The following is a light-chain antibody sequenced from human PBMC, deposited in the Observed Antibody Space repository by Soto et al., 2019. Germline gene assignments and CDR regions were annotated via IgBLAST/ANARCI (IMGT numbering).Light chain of an antibody. Sequence: EVVLTQSPGTLSLSPGERATLSCRASQSVSTSLAWYQQKPGQAPRLLIYDASNRAPGIPVRFSGSGSGTDFTLSISSLEPEDFAFYYCQQRNNWPPYTFGQGTKLEIK. CDR3: QQRNNWPPYT. V-gene: IGKV3-11*01. CDR1: QSVSTS. J-gene: IGKJ2*01. CDR2: DAS.